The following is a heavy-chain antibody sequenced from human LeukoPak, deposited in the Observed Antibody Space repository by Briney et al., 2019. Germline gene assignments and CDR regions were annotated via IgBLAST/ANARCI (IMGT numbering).Heavy chain of an antibody. CDR3: ARLSTVTTSFDY. CDR1: VGSLSSYY. J-gene: IGHJ4*02. D-gene: IGHD4-17*01. CDR2: IYTSGTT. Sequence: SEALFLACTVHVGSLSSYYWSWIRQPAGKGLGWIGRIYTSGTTHYNPALKSRVTMSVDTSKNQFSLKLSSVTAADTAVYYCARLSTVTTSFDYWGQGTLVTVSS. V-gene: IGHV4-4*07.